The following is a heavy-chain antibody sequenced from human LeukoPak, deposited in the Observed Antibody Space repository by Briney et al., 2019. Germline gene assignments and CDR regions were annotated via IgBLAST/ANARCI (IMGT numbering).Heavy chain of an antibody. CDR1: GFTFSSYA. V-gene: IGHV3-23*01. J-gene: IGHJ4*02. CDR2: ISGSGDST. CDR3: AKSRYNYYGSGSTIDY. D-gene: IGHD3-10*01. Sequence: PGGSLRLSCAASGFTFSSYAMSWVRQAPGKGLEWVSAISGSGDSTYYADSVKGRFTISRDNSKNTLYLQMNSLRAEDTAVYYCAKSRYNYYGSGSTIDYWGQGTLVTVSS.